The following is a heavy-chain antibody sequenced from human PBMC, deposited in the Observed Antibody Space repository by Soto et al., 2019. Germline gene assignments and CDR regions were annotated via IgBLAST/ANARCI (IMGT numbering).Heavy chain of an antibody. CDR1: GFTFSGSA. CDR3: TSYAAAAGPREAY. D-gene: IGHD6-13*01. Sequence: GGSLRLSCAASGFTFSGSAMHWVRQASGKGLKWVGRIRSKANSYATAYAASVKGRFTISRDDSKNTAYLQMNSLKTEDTAVYYCTSYAAAAGPREAYWGQGTLVTVSS. CDR2: IRSKANSYAT. J-gene: IGHJ4*02. V-gene: IGHV3-73*01.